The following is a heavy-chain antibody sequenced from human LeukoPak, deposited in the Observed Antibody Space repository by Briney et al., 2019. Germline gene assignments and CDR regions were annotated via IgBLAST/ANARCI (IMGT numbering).Heavy chain of an antibody. CDR3: ARAPGDFYDSSGIDY. CDR2: IHHRGST. J-gene: IGHJ4*02. CDR1: GGSISSGGFY. V-gene: IGHV4-61*08. Sequence: SETLSLTCTVSGGSISSGGFYWSWIRQHPGKGLEWIGYIHHRGSTNYNPSLKSRATISVDTSKNQFSLKLTSVTAADTAVYYCARAPGDFYDSSGIDYWGQGNLVTVPS. D-gene: IGHD3-22*01.